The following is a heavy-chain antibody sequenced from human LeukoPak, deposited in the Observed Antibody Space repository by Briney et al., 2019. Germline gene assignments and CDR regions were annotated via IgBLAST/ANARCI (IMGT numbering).Heavy chain of an antibody. V-gene: IGHV3-9*01. D-gene: IGHD2-15*01. Sequence: GGSLRLSCAASGFTFDDYAMHWVRQAPGKGLEWVSGISWNSGSIGYADSVKGRFTISRDNAKNSLYLQMNSLRAEDTALYYCAKQDYSFSFDNWGQGTLVTVSS. J-gene: IGHJ4*02. CDR3: AKQDYSFSFDN. CDR2: ISWNSGSI. CDR1: GFTFDDYA.